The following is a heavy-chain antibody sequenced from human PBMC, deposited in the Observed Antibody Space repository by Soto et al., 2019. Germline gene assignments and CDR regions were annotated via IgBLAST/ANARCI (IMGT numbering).Heavy chain of an antibody. V-gene: IGHV3-21*01. Sequence: PGGSLRLSCTVSGFAFINYGINWVRQAPGKGLEWVSSISKSDYTYYSDSVKGRFATSRDNAKSSVSLQMNTLRVEDTAVYYCAREDSIIIPAVSDFWGQGTLVTVSS. CDR3: AREDSIIIPAVSDF. CDR2: ISKSDYT. CDR1: GFAFINYG. J-gene: IGHJ4*02. D-gene: IGHD2-2*01.